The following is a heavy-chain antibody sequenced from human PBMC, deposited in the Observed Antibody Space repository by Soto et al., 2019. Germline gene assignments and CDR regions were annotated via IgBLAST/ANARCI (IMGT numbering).Heavy chain of an antibody. CDR3: AREGDIYCISTSCLEDYGMDV. D-gene: IGHD2-2*01. Sequence: GGSLRLSCAASGFTFSSYSMNWVRQAPGKGLEWDSYISSSRSTIYYADSVKGRFTISRDNAKNSLYLQMNSLRDEDTAVYYCAREGDIYCISTSCLEDYGMDVWGLGTTVTVSS. CDR2: ISSSRSTI. J-gene: IGHJ6*02. V-gene: IGHV3-48*02. CDR1: GFTFSSYS.